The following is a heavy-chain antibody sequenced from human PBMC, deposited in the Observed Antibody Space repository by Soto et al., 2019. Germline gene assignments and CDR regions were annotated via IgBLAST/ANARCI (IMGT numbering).Heavy chain of an antibody. CDR3: ARDTPRDGMDV. CDR1: GFTFSSYE. V-gene: IGHV3-48*03. J-gene: IGHJ6*02. Sequence: EVQLVESGGGLVQTVGSLRLSCAASGFTFSSYEMNWVRQAPGKGLEWVSYITTSGNTIYYADSVRGRFTISRDNAKNSLFLQMISLTAEDTAVYYCARDTPRDGMDVWGQGTTVTVSS. CDR2: ITTSGNTI.